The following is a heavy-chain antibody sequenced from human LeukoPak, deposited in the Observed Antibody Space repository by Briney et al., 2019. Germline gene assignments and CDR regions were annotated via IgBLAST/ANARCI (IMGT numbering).Heavy chain of an antibody. CDR2: VSAYNGNA. CDR3: ARANYFSGMDV. CDR1: GYTFTSHF. J-gene: IGHJ6*02. Sequence: ASVRVSCQAAGYTFTSHFISWVRQAPGQGLEWMGWVSAYNGNANYAQKFLGRVTMTTDAITSTAYMELRSLRSDDTAVFYCARANYFSGMDVWGQGTPVTVSS. V-gene: IGHV1-18*04.